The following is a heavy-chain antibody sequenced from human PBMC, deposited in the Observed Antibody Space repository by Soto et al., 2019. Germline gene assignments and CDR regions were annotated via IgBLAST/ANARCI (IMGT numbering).Heavy chain of an antibody. CDR2: INPFNGNI. V-gene: IGHV1-3*01. CDR3: ASGGAGSGPFTWELPDH. J-gene: IGHJ4*02. Sequence: ASVKVSCKASGYTFTSYAMHWVRQAPGQTLEWMGWINPFNGNIKYSQKFQERVTITRDRSINTAYMQMSSLRSEDTAMYFCASGGAGSGPFTWELPDHWGQGTLVTVSS. CDR1: GYTFTSYA. D-gene: IGHD1-26*01.